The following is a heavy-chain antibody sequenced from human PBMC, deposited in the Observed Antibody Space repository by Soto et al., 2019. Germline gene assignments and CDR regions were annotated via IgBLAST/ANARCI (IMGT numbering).Heavy chain of an antibody. CDR3: ASCPLRYFDWLPRGDYYYMDV. V-gene: IGHV4-59*01. Sequence: PSETLSLTCTVSGGSISSYYWSWIRQPPGNGLEWIGYIYYSGSTNYNPSLKSRVTISVDTSKNQFSLKLSSVTAADTAVYYCASCPLRYFDWLPRGDYYYMDVWGKGTTVTVSS. CDR1: GGSISSYY. J-gene: IGHJ6*03. CDR2: IYYSGST. D-gene: IGHD3-9*01.